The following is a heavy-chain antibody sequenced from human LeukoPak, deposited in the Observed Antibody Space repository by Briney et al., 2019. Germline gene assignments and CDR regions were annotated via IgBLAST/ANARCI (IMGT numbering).Heavy chain of an antibody. V-gene: IGHV4-34*01. CDR2: INHSGST. D-gene: IGHD3-3*01. CDR3: ARHVSYYDFWSGYYKRSNFDY. Sequence: SETLSLTCAVYGGSFSGYYWSWIRQPPGKGLEWIGEINHSGSTYYNPSLKSRVTISVDTSKNQFSLKLSSVTAADTAVYYCARHVSYYDFWSGYYKRSNFDYWGQGTLVTVSS. CDR1: GGSFSGYY. J-gene: IGHJ4*02.